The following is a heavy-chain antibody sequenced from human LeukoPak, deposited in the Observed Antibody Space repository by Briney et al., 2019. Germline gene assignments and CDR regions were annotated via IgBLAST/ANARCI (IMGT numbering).Heavy chain of an antibody. D-gene: IGHD2-21*01. J-gene: IGHJ6*02. CDR2: INPSGGST. CDR1: GYTFTSYY. CDR3: ARDRIVVVDYYGMDV. V-gene: IGHV1-46*01. Sequence: ASVKVSCKASGYTFTSYYMHWVRQAPGQGLEWMGIINPSGGSTSYAQKFEGRVTMTRDTSTSTVYMELSSLRSEDTAVYYCARDRIVVVDYYGMDVWGQGTTVTVSS.